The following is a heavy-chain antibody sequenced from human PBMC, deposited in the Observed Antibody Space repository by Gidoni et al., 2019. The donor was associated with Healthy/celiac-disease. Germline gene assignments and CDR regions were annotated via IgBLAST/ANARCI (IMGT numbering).Heavy chain of an antibody. CDR3: ASWWAEDIVVVPTALSWNFWDI. D-gene: IGHD2-2*01. J-gene: IGHJ3*02. V-gene: IGHV1-69*06. CDR2: IIPIFGAA. Sequence: QVELAQPGDEVKKPGCSVKVSCKARAGTLSSYAISWVRQAPGQQLEWMGGIIPIFGAASCAQKFQGRDTITTDNSTSTAYIDLSSLRSEDTAVDDCASWWAEDIVVVPTALSWNFWDIWGQGTMVTVSS. CDR1: AGTLSSYA.